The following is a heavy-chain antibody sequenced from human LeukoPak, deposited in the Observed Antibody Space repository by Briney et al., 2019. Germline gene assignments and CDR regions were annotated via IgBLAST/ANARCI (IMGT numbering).Heavy chain of an antibody. V-gene: IGHV3-48*01. Sequence: PGGSVRLSCGASGFTFSSYSMNWVRQAPGKGLEWVSYISSSSSTIYYADSVKGRFTISRDNAKNSLYLQMNSLRAEDTAVYYCARSSRVPSGGVLWFGESDWFDPWGQGTLVTVSS. CDR1: GFTFSSYS. D-gene: IGHD3-10*01. CDR3: ARSSRVPSGGVLWFGESDWFDP. J-gene: IGHJ5*02. CDR2: ISSSSSTI.